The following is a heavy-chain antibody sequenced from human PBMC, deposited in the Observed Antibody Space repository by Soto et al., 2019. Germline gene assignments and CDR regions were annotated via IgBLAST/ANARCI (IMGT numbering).Heavy chain of an antibody. CDR3: ARIYYGSGSYYQLYYYYYYMDV. CDR1: GYTFTSYG. D-gene: IGHD3-10*01. V-gene: IGHV1-8*02. CDR2: ISAYNGNT. J-gene: IGHJ6*03. Sequence: GASVKVSCKASGYTFTSYGISWVRQAPGQGLEWMGWISAYNGNTGYAQKFQGRVTMTRNTSISTAYMELSSLRSEDTAVYYCARIYYGSGSYYQLYYYYYYMDVWGKGTTVTVSS.